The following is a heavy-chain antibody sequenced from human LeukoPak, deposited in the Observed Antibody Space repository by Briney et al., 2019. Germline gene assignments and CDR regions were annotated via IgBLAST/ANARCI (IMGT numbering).Heavy chain of an antibody. V-gene: IGHV3-30*02. CDR1: GFTFSNHG. Sequence: GGSLRLSCAASGFTFSNHGMHWVRQAPGKGLEWVAFIRYDGTDKYYADSVKGRFTISRDNSENTVSLQLNSLRAEDTAVYYCARSRTGGYFDYWGQGSLVTVSS. CDR3: ARSRTGGYFDY. J-gene: IGHJ4*02. CDR2: IRYDGTDK. D-gene: IGHD1-14*01.